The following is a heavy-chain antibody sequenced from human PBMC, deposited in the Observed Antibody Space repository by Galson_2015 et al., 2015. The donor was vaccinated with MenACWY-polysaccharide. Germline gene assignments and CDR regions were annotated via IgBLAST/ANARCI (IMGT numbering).Heavy chain of an antibody. J-gene: IGHJ4*02. CDR3: ARDNWDDY. CDR2: IKQDGSAE. D-gene: IGHD7-27*01. V-gene: IGHV3-7*01. Sequence: SLRLSCAASGFTFSNYWMSWVRQAPGKGLEWVANIKQDGSAEYYVDSVRGRFTISRDNAKNSVYLQMSSLRAEDTAVYYCARDNWDDYWGQGTLGTVSS. CDR1: GFTFSNYW.